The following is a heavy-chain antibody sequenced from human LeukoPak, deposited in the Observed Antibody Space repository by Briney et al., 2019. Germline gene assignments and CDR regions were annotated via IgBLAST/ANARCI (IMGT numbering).Heavy chain of an antibody. CDR1: GFTLSDYY. D-gene: IGHD2-2*01. CDR2: ISSSGSTI. J-gene: IGHJ5*02. V-gene: IGHV3-11*01. CDR3: ARERSTSSRNWFDP. Sequence: GGSLRLSCAASGFTLSDYYMSWIRQAPGKGLEWVSYISSSGSTIYYADSVKGRFTISRDNAKNSLYLQMNSLRAEDTAVYYCARERSTSSRNWFDPWGQGTLVTVSS.